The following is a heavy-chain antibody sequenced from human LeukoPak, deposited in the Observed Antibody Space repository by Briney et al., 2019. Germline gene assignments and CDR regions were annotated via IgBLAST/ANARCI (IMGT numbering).Heavy chain of an antibody. CDR2: IWYDGSNK. D-gene: IGHD2-15*01. V-gene: IGHV3-33*03. Sequence: GRSLRLSCSASGFTFSSSDMHWVRQAPGKGLEWVAVIWYDGSNKYYADSVKGRFTISRDTSKNTPYLEMNSLRAEDTAVYYCVKEDCNGGSCYMPDYWGQGTLVTVSS. J-gene: IGHJ4*02. CDR3: VKEDCNGGSCYMPDY. CDR1: GFTFSSSD.